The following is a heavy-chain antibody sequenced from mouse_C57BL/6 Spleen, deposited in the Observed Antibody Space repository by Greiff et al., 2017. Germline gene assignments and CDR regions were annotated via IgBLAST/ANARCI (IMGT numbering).Heavy chain of an antibody. CDR2: INPSTGGT. V-gene: IGHV1-42*01. CDR3: ARFDSSHGGFAY. CDR1: GYSFTGYY. J-gene: IGHJ3*01. Sequence: EVKLQESGPEVVKPGASVKISCKASGYSFTGYYMNWVKQSPEKSLEWIGEINPSTGGTTYNQKFKAKATLTVDKSSSTAYMQLKSLTSEDSAVYYCARFDSSHGGFAYWGQGTLVTVSA. D-gene: IGHD1-1*01.